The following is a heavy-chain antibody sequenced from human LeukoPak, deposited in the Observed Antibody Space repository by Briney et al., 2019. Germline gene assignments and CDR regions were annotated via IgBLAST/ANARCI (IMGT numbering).Heavy chain of an antibody. Sequence: SETLSLTCTVSGGSISSGDYYWSWIRQPPGKGLEWIGYIYYSGSTYYNPSLKSRVTISVDTSKNQFSLKLSSVTAADTAVYYCARSGSYGDAFDIGGQGTMVTVSS. CDR1: GGSISSGDYY. V-gene: IGHV4-30-4*08. D-gene: IGHD1-26*01. J-gene: IGHJ3*02. CDR2: IYYSGST. CDR3: ARSGSYGDAFDI.